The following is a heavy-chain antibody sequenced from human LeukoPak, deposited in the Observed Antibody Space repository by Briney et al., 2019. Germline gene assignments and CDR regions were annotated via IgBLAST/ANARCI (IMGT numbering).Heavy chain of an antibody. V-gene: IGHV4-59*01. D-gene: IGHD2-21*01. J-gene: IGHJ3*02. CDR1: GGSIRIYY. CDR3: ARVVLSSDWAFDI. CDR2: IYYTGRP. Sequence: SATLLLTCTVPGGSIRIYYWSSIRQPPGKGLEWIGYIYYTGRPNYSLPLKSRVTISVDTSKDQFSLKLISVTAADTAVYYGARVVLSSDWAFDIWGEGTMVSVSS.